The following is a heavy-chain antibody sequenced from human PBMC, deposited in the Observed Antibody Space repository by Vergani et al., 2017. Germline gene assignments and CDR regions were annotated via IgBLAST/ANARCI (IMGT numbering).Heavy chain of an antibody. CDR3: AKEHDSTKAVAGAPRYFDL. V-gene: IGHV3-23*04. Sequence: EVQLVESGGGLVQPGGSLRLSCAASGFTFSSYAMSWVRQAPGKGLEWVSAISGSGGSTYYADSVKGRFTISRDNSKNTLYLQMNSLRAEDTAVYYCAKEHDSTKAVAGAPRYFDLWGRGTLVTVSS. J-gene: IGHJ2*01. CDR2: ISGSGGST. D-gene: IGHD6-19*01. CDR1: GFTFSSYA.